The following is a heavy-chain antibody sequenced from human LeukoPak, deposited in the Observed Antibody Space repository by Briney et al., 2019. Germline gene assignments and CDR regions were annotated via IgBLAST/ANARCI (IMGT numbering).Heavy chain of an antibody. J-gene: IGHJ4*02. D-gene: IGHD6-19*01. Sequence: GGSLRLSCAASGFTFSSYAMHWVRQAPGKGLEYVSAISSNGGSTYYANSVKGRFTISRDNSENTLYLQMGSLRAEDMAVYYCARVGYSSGAFDYWGQGTLVTVSS. CDR3: ARVGYSSGAFDY. CDR2: ISSNGGST. CDR1: GFTFSSYA. V-gene: IGHV3-64*01.